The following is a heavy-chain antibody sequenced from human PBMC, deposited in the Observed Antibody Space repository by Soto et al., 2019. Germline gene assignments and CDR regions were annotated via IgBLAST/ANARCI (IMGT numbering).Heavy chain of an antibody. CDR2: IWYDGSNK. CDR3: ARDKYSSSWLYYYYYYMDV. J-gene: IGHJ6*03. Sequence: GGSLRLSCAASGFTFSSYGMHWVRQAPGKGLEWVAVIWYDGSNKYYADSVKGRFTISRDNSKNTLYLQMNSLRAEDTAVYYCARDKYSSSWLYYYYYYMDVWGKGTTVTVSS. V-gene: IGHV3-33*08. D-gene: IGHD6-13*01. CDR1: GFTFSSYG.